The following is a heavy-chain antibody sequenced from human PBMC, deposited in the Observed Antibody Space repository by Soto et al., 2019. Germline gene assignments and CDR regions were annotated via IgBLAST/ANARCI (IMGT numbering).Heavy chain of an antibody. CDR1: AGTLNNYA. Sequence: SVKVSCKASAGTLNNYAINWVRQAPGQGLEWVGGILPVSAPPDYAQKFQGRVSITADHSTGTVYMELSRLKSDDTAVYFCATDSNYDVSNSFWGQGTLVTVSS. V-gene: IGHV1-69*13. D-gene: IGHD3-3*01. CDR2: ILPVSAPP. CDR3: ATDSNYDVSNSF. J-gene: IGHJ4*02.